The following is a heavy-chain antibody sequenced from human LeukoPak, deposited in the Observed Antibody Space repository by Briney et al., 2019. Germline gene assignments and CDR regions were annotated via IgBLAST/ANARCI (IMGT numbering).Heavy chain of an antibody. V-gene: IGHV1-46*01. CDR2: INPSGGST. CDR1: GYTFTSYY. CDR3: AKTAGAAGTFDY. Sequence: GASVKVSCKASGYTFTSYYMHWVRQAPGQGLEWMGIINPSGGSTSYAQKFQGRVTITRDTSTSTVYMELSSLRSEDTAVYYCAKTAGAAGTFDYWGQGTLVTVSS. D-gene: IGHD6-13*01. J-gene: IGHJ4*02.